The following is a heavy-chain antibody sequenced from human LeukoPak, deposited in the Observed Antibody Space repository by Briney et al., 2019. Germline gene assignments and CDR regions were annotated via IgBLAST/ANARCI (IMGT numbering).Heavy chain of an antibody. CDR1: GFTVSSKY. J-gene: IGHJ6*02. Sequence: GGSLRLSCAASGFTVSSKYMSWVRQAPGKGLEWVSVIYSAGSTYYADSVKDRFTISRDNSKNTLYLQMNSLRAEDTAVYYCARGPRITMIVVVITGGMDVWGQGTTVTVSS. D-gene: IGHD3-22*01. CDR3: ARGPRITMIVVVITGGMDV. CDR2: IYSAGST. V-gene: IGHV3-66*01.